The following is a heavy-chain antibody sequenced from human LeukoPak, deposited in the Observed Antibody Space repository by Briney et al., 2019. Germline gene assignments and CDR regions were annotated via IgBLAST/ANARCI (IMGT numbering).Heavy chain of an antibody. Sequence: LGGSLRLSCAASGFTFSSYAMHWVRQAPGKGLEWVAVISYDGSNKYYADSVKGRFTISRDNSKNTLYLQMNSLRAEDTAVYYCARDETYYYGSGSYYGDYFDYWGQGTLVTVSS. CDR1: GFTFSSYA. CDR2: ISYDGSNK. J-gene: IGHJ4*02. CDR3: ARDETYYYGSGSYYGDYFDY. V-gene: IGHV3-30*04. D-gene: IGHD3-10*01.